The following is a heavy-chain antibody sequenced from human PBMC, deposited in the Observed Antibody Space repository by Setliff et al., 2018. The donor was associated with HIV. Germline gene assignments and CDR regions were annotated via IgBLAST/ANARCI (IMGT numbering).Heavy chain of an antibody. V-gene: IGHV4-31*03. CDR1: GVSVSSGGYY. J-gene: IGHJ1*01. Sequence: SETLSLTCTVSGVSVSSGGYYWSWIRQHPGKGLEWIGYVYYTGTSYFNPSLKSRITTSVDTSKNHFSLKLGFVTAADTAVYYCARGESTTWDLAEYFQHWGHGTQVTSPQ. CDR2: VYYTGTS. CDR3: ARGESTTWDLAEYFQH. D-gene: IGHD2-2*01.